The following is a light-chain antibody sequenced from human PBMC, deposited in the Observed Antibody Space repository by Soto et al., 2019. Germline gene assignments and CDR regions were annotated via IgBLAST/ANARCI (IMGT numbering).Light chain of an antibody. V-gene: IGKV1-27*01. CDR1: QGIRNY. Sequence: DIQMTQSPTSLSASVGDRVTITCRSSQGIRNYVAWYQQIPGKAPKLLIYDASTLQSGVPSRFSGSGSGTDFTLTINGLQPEDVATYSCQKYSSVPVFGPGTKVEIK. CDR3: QKYSSVPV. J-gene: IGKJ3*01. CDR2: DAS.